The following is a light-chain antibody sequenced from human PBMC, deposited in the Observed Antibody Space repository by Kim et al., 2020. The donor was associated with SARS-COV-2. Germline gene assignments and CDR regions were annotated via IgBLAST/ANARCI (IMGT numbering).Light chain of an antibody. J-gene: IGLJ2*01. CDR1: RSNHGAGYD. Sequence: VTISCTGIRSNHGAGYDVHWYQQLPGTAPKLLIYGNSNRPSGVPDRFSGSKSGTSASLAITGLQAEDEADYYCQSYDSSLSGPVVFGGGTQLTVL. CDR2: GNS. V-gene: IGLV1-40*01. CDR3: QSYDSSLSGPVV.